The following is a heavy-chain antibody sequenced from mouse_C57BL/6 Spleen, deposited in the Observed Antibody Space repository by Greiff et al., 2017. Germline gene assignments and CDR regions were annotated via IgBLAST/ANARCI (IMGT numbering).Heavy chain of an antibody. J-gene: IGHJ2*01. CDR1: GYTFTSYW. Sequence: QVQLQQPGAELVMPGASVKLSCKASGYTFTSYWMHWVKQRPGQGLEWIGEIDPSDSYTNYNQKFKGKSTLTVDKSSSTAYMQLSSLTSEDSAVYYCARYYYDYDDYFDYWGQGTTLTVSS. CDR3: ARYYYDYDDYFDY. D-gene: IGHD2-4*01. CDR2: IDPSDSYT. V-gene: IGHV1-69*01.